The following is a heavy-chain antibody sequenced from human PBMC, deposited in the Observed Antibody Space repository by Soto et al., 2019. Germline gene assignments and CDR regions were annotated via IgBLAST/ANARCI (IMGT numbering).Heavy chain of an antibody. Sequence: GSLRLYCAASGFTFSSYTMNWVRQAPGKGLEWVAFITSGSDYIYYADSVKGRFTISRDDANNSLFLQMSSLRAEDTAVYYCTGVHVVTIFRRRQSGSFDNWSQVTLVTVS. CDR1: GFTFSSYT. CDR2: ITSGSDYI. V-gene: IGHV3-21*01. J-gene: IGHJ4*02. CDR3: TGVHVVTIFRRRQSGSFDN. D-gene: IGHD3-9*01.